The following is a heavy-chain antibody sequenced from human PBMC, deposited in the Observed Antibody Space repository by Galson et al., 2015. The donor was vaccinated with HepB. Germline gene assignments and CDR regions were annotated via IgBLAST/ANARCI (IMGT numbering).Heavy chain of an antibody. Sequence: SETLSLTCTVSGGSISGYYWTWIRQPPGKGLEWIGYIYYSGTTNYNPSLKSRVTMSVDTSKNQFSLKLTSVTAADTAVYYCARDTTGGSHAFDIWGQGTMVTVSS. J-gene: IGHJ3*02. CDR3: ARDTTGGSHAFDI. D-gene: IGHD1-14*01. CDR2: IYYSGTT. V-gene: IGHV4-59*01. CDR1: GGSISGYY.